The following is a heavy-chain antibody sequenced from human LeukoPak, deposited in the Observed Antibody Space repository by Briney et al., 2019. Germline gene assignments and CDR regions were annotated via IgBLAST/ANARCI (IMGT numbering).Heavy chain of an antibody. CDR3: ARDRYGDGFAHLDY. Sequence: ASVKVSCKATGYTFTSYAIHWVRQAPGQGLEWMGWITPSGGTNYPQKFQGRVAITWDTSITTAYMDLSRLTSDDTAVYYCARDRYGDGFAHLDYWGQGALVTVSS. CDR2: ITPSGGT. D-gene: IGHD5-24*01. V-gene: IGHV1-2*02. CDR1: GYTFTSYA. J-gene: IGHJ4*02.